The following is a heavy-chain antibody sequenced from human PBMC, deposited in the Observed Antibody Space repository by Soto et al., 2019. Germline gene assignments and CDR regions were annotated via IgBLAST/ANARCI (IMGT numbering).Heavy chain of an antibody. J-gene: IGHJ4*02. V-gene: IGHV3-11*06. CDR1: GFTFSDYY. D-gene: IGHD6-6*01. CDR2: ISSSSSYT. CDR3: ARGRPSASLPDY. Sequence: GGSLRLSCAASGFTFSDYYMSWIRQAPGKGLEWVSYISSSSSYTNYADSVKGRFTISRDNAKNSLYLQMNSLRAEDTAVYYCARGRPSASLPDYWGQGTLVTVSP.